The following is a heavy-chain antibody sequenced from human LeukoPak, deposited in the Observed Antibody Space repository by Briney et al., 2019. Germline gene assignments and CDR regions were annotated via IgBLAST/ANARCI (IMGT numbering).Heavy chain of an antibody. V-gene: IGHV3-23*01. J-gene: IGHJ4*02. D-gene: IGHD6-13*01. CDR2: ISGSGGST. Sequence: GGSLRLSCAASGFTFSSYAMSWVRQAPGKGLEWVSAISGSGGSTYYADSVKGRFTISRDNSKNTLYVQMDSLRVEGTAVYYCAKVAYSSSWYFDYWGQGTLVTVSS. CDR3: AKVAYSSSWYFDY. CDR1: GFTFSSYA.